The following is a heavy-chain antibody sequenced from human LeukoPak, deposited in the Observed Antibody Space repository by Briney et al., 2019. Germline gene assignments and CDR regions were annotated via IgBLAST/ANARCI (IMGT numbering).Heavy chain of an antibody. V-gene: IGHV3-30*18. CDR3: AKDSPFDY. CDR2: ISYDGSNK. Sequence: GGSLRLSCAASGFTFSSYGMHWVRQAPGKGLEWVAVISYDGSNKYYADSVKGRFTISRDNSKNTLYLQMNSLRAEDAAVYYCAKDSPFDYWGQGTLVTVSS. J-gene: IGHJ4*02. CDR1: GFTFSSYG.